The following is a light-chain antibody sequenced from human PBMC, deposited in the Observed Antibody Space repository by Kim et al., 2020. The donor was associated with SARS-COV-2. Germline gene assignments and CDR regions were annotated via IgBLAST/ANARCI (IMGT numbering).Light chain of an antibody. CDR2: DDT. CDR1: NIGGKS. CDR3: QVWDGTRDHVV. J-gene: IGLJ2*01. Sequence: SYELTQPPSLSVAPGKTARVTCGGENIGGKSVNWYQQKPGQAPVLVVYDDTDRPSGIPERFSGSNSGNTATLTITGVEAGDEADYYCQVWDGTRDHVVFGGGTQLTVL. V-gene: IGLV3-21*03.